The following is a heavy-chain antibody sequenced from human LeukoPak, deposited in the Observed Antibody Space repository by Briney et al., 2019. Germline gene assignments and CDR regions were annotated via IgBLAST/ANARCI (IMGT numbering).Heavy chain of an antibody. CDR3: ARAISLGYCSSTSCYLYFDY. D-gene: IGHD2-2*03. V-gene: IGHV1-18*04. J-gene: IGHJ4*02. CDR1: GYTFTSYG. CDR2: ISAYNGNT. Sequence: GASVKVSCKASGYTFTSYGISWVRQAPGQGLEWMGWISAYNGNTNYAQKLQGSVTMTTDTSTSTAYMELRSLRSDDTAVYYCARAISLGYCSSTSCYLYFDYWGQGTLVTVSS.